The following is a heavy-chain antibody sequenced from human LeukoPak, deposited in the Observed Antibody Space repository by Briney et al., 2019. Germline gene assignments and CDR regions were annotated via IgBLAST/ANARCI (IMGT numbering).Heavy chain of an antibody. CDR3: ARDSLIQYGSGSYWGFDY. D-gene: IGHD3-10*01. V-gene: IGHV3-11*05. J-gene: IGHJ4*02. CDR1: GFTFSDYY. CDR2: ISSSSSYT. Sequence: PGGSLRLSCAASGFTFSDYYMSWIRQAPGKGLEWVSYISSSSSYTNYADSVKGRFTISRDNAKNSLYLQMNSLRAEDTAVYYCARDSLIQYGSGSYWGFDYWGQGILVTVSS.